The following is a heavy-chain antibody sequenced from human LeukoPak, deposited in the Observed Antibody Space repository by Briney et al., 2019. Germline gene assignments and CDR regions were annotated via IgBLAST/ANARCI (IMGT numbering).Heavy chain of an antibody. Sequence: SSETLSLTCTVSGGSISSYYWSWIRQPPGKGLEWIGYIYYSGSTNYNPSLKSRVTISVDTSKNQFSLKLSSVTAADTAVYYCAREREGYDSSGYYSYNWFDPWGQGTLDTVSS. D-gene: IGHD3-22*01. V-gene: IGHV4-59*01. CDR2: IYYSGST. CDR1: GGSISSYY. J-gene: IGHJ5*02. CDR3: AREREGYDSSGYYSYNWFDP.